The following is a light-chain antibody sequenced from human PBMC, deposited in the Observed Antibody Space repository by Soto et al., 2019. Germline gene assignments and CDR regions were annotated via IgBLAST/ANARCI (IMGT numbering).Light chain of an antibody. Sequence: DMQMTQSPSSLSASVGGRVTITCRASQSISSYLNWYQQKPGKAPKLLIYAASSLQSGVPSRFSGSGSGTDFTFTISSLQPEDIATYYCQQYDNLPSVGPGTKVDIK. J-gene: IGKJ3*01. CDR2: AAS. CDR1: QSISSY. V-gene: IGKV1-33*01. CDR3: QQYDNLPS.